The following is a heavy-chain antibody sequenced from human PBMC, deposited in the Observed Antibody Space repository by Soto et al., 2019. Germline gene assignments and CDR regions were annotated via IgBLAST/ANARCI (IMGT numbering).Heavy chain of an antibody. CDR3: AHSRYYGSGSYSLAHFDY. J-gene: IGHJ4*02. Sequence: SGPTLVNPTQTLTLTCTFSGFSLSTSGVGVGWIRQPPGKALECLALIYWDDDKRYSPSLKSRLTITKDTSKNQVVLTMTNMDPVDTATYYCAHSRYYGSGSYSLAHFDYWGQGTLVTVSS. D-gene: IGHD3-10*01. V-gene: IGHV2-5*02. CDR2: IYWDDDK. CDR1: GFSLSTSGVG.